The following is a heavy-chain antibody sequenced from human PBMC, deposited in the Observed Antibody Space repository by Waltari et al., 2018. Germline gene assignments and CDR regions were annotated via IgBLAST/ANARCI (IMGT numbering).Heavy chain of an antibody. J-gene: IGHJ5*02. CDR2: IYTTGRS. V-gene: IGHV4-61*02. CDR3: ARSEYDSTEGWRDP. Sequence: QVQLQESGPGLVKPSQTLSLTCTVSGASVRGGSYFWHWIRQPAGKGLEWIARIYTTGRSDYKPCPPGRVTISANTSRNELSRKMRSVTAADTAVYYCARSEYDSTEGWRDPWGPGTLVTVSS. D-gene: IGHD6-19*01. CDR1: GASVRGGSYF.